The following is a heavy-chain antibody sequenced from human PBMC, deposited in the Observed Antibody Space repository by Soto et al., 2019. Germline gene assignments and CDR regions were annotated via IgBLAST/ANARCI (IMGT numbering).Heavy chain of an antibody. J-gene: IGHJ4*02. CDR1: GGTFSSYT. D-gene: IGHD2-21*01. Sequence: ASVKVSCKASGGTFSSYTISWVRQAPGQGLEWMGRIIPILGIANYAQKFQGRVTITADKSTSTAYMELSSLRSEDTAVYYCARPPNYEYCGGDCPPEYWGQGTLVTVSS. V-gene: IGHV1-69*02. CDR3: ARPPNYEYCGGDCPPEY. CDR2: IIPILGIA.